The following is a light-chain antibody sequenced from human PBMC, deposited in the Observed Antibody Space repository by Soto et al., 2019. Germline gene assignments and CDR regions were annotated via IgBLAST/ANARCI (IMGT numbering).Light chain of an antibody. J-gene: IGKJ4*01. CDR3: QQYGSSLLT. CDR2: GAP. CDR1: QSVRSN. Sequence: EIVMTQSPATLSVSPGERATLACRASQSVRSNLAWYQQKPGQAPRLLIYGAPSRATGIPDRFSGSGSGTDFTLTISRLEPEDFAVYYCQQYGSSLLTFGGGTKVDIK. V-gene: IGKV3-20*01.